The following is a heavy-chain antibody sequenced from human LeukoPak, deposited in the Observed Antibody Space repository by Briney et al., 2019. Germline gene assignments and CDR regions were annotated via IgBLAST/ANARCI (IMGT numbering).Heavy chain of an antibody. CDR1: GGSISSSSYY. J-gene: IGHJ4*02. D-gene: IGHD1-26*01. V-gene: IGHV4-39*01. CDR3: ASLRERSYYARGFDY. CDR2: MYHSGST. Sequence: SETLSLTCTVYGGSISSSSYYWGWIRQPPGTGLEWLGSMYHSGSTYYNPSLKSRVTISVDTSKNQFSLKLSSVTAADTAVYYCASLRERSYYARGFDYWGQGTLVTVSS.